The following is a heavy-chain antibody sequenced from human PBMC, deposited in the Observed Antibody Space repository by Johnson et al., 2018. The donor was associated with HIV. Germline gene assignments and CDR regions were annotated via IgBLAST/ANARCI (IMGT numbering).Heavy chain of an antibody. CDR3: ARGHMVRGVTHAFDI. CDR2: MYSGGST. J-gene: IGHJ3*02. V-gene: IGHV3-66*01. D-gene: IGHD3-10*01. Sequence: VQLVESGGGVVQPGTSLRLSCVASGFTVSGNYMSWVRQAPGKGLEWVSVMYSGGSTYYADSVKGRFTISRDNSKNTLYLQINSLRAEDTAVYYCARGHMVRGVTHAFDIWGQGTMVTVSS. CDR1: GFTVSGNY.